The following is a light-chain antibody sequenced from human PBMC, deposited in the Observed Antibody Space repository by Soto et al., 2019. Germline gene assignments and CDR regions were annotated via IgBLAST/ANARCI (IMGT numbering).Light chain of an antibody. CDR1: SSDVGGYNY. V-gene: IGLV2-14*01. Sequence: QSELTQAASVSGSPGQSITISCTGTSSDVGGYNYVSWYQQYPGKAPKLMIYDVSNRPSGVSNRFSGSKSGNTASLTISGLQAEDEADYSCSSYTSSSTYVFGTGTKVTVL. CDR3: SSYTSSSTYV. J-gene: IGLJ1*01. CDR2: DVS.